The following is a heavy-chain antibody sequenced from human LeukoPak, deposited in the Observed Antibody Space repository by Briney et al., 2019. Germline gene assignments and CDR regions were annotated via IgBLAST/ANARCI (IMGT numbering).Heavy chain of an antibody. Sequence: SETLSLTCTVSGYSISSGYYWGWIRQPPGKGLEWIGSIYHSGSTYYNPSLKSRVTISVDTSKNQFSPKLSSVTAADTAVYYCARFGSGYYPNWGQGTLVTVSS. CDR1: GYSISSGYY. CDR2: IYHSGST. J-gene: IGHJ4*02. CDR3: ARFGSGYYPN. D-gene: IGHD3-22*01. V-gene: IGHV4-38-2*02.